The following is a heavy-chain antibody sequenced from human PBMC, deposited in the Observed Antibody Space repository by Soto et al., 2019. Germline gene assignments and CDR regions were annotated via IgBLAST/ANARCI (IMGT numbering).Heavy chain of an antibody. CDR3: ATAAVDF. J-gene: IGHJ4*02. CDR2: MNSDGGII. Sequence: GGSLRLSCAVAGYTFGNHWMHWVRQAPGKGLEWVSRMNSDGGIINYADSVKGRFTVSRDNARNTLYLQMNSLRVEDTAVYYCATAAVDFWGQGTLVTVSS. CDR1: GYTFGNHW. D-gene: IGHD6-19*01. V-gene: IGHV3-74*01.